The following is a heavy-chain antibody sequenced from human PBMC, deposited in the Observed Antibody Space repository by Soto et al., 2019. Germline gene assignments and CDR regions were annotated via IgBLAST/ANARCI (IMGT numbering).Heavy chain of an antibody. V-gene: IGHV1-3*01. CDR2: LNVGTGNT. CDR1: GYIFSKYA. Sequence: QVQLVQSGGEVKKPGASVKVSCKASGYIFSKYAIHWVRQVPGHKLEWMGWLNVGTGNTKYSQKIQGRVTITRDTSATIAYMELHSLTSEDTAVYYCARESRDFFLWFDPWGQGTLVTVSS. CDR3: ARESRDFFLWFDP. J-gene: IGHJ5*02.